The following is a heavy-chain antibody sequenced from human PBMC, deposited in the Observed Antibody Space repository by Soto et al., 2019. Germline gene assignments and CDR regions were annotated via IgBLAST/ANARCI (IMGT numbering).Heavy chain of an antibody. V-gene: IGHV3-23*01. D-gene: IGHD2-21*02. CDR2: ISGGGGSS. CDR1: GFTFSNYA. J-gene: IGHJ4*02. Sequence: EVQLLESGGGLVQPGGSLRLSCAASGFTFSNYAMSWVRQAPGKGLEWVSGISGGGGSSYYADSVKGRFTISRDNSKNTLDLQMNSLRAEDTAVYYCANNCGVDCHSVFFYWGQGTLVIVSS. CDR3: ANNCGVDCHSVFFY.